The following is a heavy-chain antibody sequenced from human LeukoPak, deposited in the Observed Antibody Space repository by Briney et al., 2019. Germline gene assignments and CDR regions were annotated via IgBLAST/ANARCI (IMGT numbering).Heavy chain of an antibody. CDR1: GYSISSGYY. J-gene: IGHJ4*02. CDR3: ARENSGYDLWFDY. CDR2: IYHSGST. D-gene: IGHD5-12*01. Sequence: PSETLSLTCTVSGYSISSGYYWGWIRQPPGKGLEWIGSIYHSGSTYYNPSLKSRVTISVDTSKNQFSLKLSSVTAADTAVYYCARENSGYDLWFDYWGQGTLVTVSS. V-gene: IGHV4-38-2*02.